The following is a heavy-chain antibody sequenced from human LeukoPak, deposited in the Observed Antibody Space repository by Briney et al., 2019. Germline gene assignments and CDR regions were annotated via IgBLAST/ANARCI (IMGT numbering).Heavy chain of an antibody. D-gene: IGHD6-6*01. CDR3: ARGRRAARPGWFDP. Sequence: SETLSLTCTVSGGSISSTIYYWGWIRQPPGKGLEWVGSIYYRGSTYYNPSLKSRVTISVDTSKNQFSLRLSSVTAADTAVYYCARGRRAARPGWFDPWGQGTLVTVSS. V-gene: IGHV4-39*07. CDR1: GGSISSTIYY. J-gene: IGHJ5*02. CDR2: IYYRGST.